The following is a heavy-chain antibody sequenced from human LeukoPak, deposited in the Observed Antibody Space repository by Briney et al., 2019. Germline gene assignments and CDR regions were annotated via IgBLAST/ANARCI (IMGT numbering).Heavy chain of an antibody. D-gene: IGHD4-17*01. Sequence: SETLSLTCAVYGGSFSGYYWSWIRQPPGKGLEWIGEINHSGSTNYNPSLKSRVTISVDTSKNQFSLKLSSVTAADTAVYYCARRTVTTIWHWGQGTLVTVSS. V-gene: IGHV4-34*01. J-gene: IGHJ4*02. CDR1: GGSFSGYY. CDR3: ARRTVTTIWH. CDR2: INHSGST.